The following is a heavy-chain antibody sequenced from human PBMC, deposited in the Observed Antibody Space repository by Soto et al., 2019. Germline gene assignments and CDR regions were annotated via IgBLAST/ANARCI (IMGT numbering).Heavy chain of an antibody. CDR3: AASCVACGGFNYYGMDV. J-gene: IGHJ6*02. V-gene: IGHV4-31*03. Sequence: SETLSRPCIDSGGSISSGGYYWKWIRQHSVKGLEWIGYIYYSGTTYYNPSLKSRVTISVDTSKNQFSLKLSSVTAADTAVYYCAASCVACGGFNYYGMDVWGQGTTVTV. CDR2: IYYSGTT. CDR1: GGSISSGGYY. D-gene: IGHD2-21*01.